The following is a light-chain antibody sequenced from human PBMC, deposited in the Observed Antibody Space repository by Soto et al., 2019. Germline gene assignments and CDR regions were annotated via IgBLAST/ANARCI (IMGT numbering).Light chain of an antibody. V-gene: IGLV2-8*01. CDR1: SGDVGGYDY. CDR3: SSYSGSNNFVV. Sequence: QSVLTQPPSASGSPGQSVTISCTGTSGDVGGYDYVSWYQHHPGKAPKLMIYEVTKRPSGVPDRFSGSKSGNTASLTVSGLQAEDEADYYCSSYSGSNNFVVFGGGTKVTVL. J-gene: IGLJ2*01. CDR2: EVT.